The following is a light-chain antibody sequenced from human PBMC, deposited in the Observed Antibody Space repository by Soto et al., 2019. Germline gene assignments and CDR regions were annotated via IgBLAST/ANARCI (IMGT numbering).Light chain of an antibody. V-gene: IGLV4-69*01. CDR3: KTWVTGIVV. CDR1: SGHSSYD. Sequence: QSVLTQSPSASASLGASVNLTCTLSSGHSSYDIACHQQQPEKGPRYLMNLTTDGSHSKRDGIPDRVSGSSSGAERYLTSSSLQSEDEADYYCKTWVTGIVVFGGGTKLTV. CDR2: LTTDGSH. J-gene: IGLJ2*01.